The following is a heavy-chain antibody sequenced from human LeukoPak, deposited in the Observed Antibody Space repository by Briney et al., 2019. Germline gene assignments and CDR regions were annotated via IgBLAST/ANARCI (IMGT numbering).Heavy chain of an antibody. D-gene: IGHD3-22*01. CDR1: GFTFSSYG. J-gene: IGHJ5*02. Sequence: PGGSLRLSCAASGFTFSSYGMHWVRQAPGKGLEWVAVIWYDGSNKYYADSVKGRFTISRDNSKNTLYLQMNSLRAEDTAVYYXXXXXXXXSSGYNWFDPWGQGTLVTVSS. CDR3: XXXXXXXSSGYNWFDP. CDR2: IWYDGSNK. V-gene: IGHV3-33*01.